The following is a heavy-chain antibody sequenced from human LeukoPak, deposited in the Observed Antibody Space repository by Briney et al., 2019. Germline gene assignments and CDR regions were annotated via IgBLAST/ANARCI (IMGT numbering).Heavy chain of an antibody. CDR2: ISSSSSYI. V-gene: IGHV3-21*01. J-gene: IGHJ3*02. CDR3: ARDAFNYYDSSGCDAFDI. CDR1: GFTFSSYS. D-gene: IGHD3-22*01. Sequence: GGSLRLSCAASGFTFSSYSMNWVRQAPGKGLEWVSSISSSSSYIYYADSVKGRFTISRDNAKISLYLQMNSLRAEDTAVYYCARDAFNYYDSSGCDAFDIWGQGTMVTVSS.